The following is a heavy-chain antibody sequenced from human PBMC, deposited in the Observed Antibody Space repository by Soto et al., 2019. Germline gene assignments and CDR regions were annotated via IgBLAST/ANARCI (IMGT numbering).Heavy chain of an antibody. Sequence: KASETLSLTCTVSGASIRSTDYYWSWIRQAPGKGLGWIGYVYYTGSTYYNPSLMSRLTISVDTSKNQFSLKLTSVTAAETAVYYCVRTAREGAVAPHWFDRWGQGTQVTVSS. CDR3: VRTAREGAVAPHWFDR. CDR1: GASIRSTDYY. V-gene: IGHV4-30-4*01. J-gene: IGHJ5*02. CDR2: VYYTGST. D-gene: IGHD2-21*02.